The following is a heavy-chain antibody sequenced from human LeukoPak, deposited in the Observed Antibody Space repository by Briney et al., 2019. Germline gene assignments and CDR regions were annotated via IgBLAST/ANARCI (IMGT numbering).Heavy chain of an antibody. V-gene: IGHV1-8*01. D-gene: IGHD1-26*01. J-gene: IGHJ4*02. CDR3: ARGRTEGYYSAGGY. Sequence: ASVKVSCKASGYTFTSYDINWVRRATGQGLAWMGWMNPNSGNTGYAQKFQGRATMTRNTSISKAYMELRSLRSEDTAVYYCARGRTEGYYSAGGYWGQGTLVSVSS. CDR2: MNPNSGNT. CDR1: GYTFTSYD.